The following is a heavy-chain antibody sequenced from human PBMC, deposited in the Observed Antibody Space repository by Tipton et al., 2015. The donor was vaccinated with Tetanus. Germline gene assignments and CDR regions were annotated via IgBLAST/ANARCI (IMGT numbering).Heavy chain of an antibody. CDR1: GFTFNTYA. Sequence: GSLRLSCEASGFTFNTYAMNWVRQAPGKGLEWVASISSTSTYIYYATSVKGRFTISRDNAKNSLFLQMNSLRAEDTAIYYCVSGSSLDYWGQGTLVTVS. D-gene: IGHD6-19*01. V-gene: IGHV3-21*01. CDR2: ISSTSTYI. CDR3: VSGSSLDY. J-gene: IGHJ4*02.